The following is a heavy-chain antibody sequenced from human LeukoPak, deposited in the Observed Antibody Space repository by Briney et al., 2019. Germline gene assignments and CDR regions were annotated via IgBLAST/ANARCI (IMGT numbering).Heavy chain of an antibody. V-gene: IGHV1-69*04. J-gene: IGHJ4*02. Sequence: SVKVSCKAYGGTFSSYAISWVRQAPGQGLEWMGRIIPILGIANYAQKFQGRVTITADKSTSTAYMELSSLRSEDTAVYYCARVYYYDSSGYYYFDYWGQGTLVTVSS. CDR1: GGTFSSYA. D-gene: IGHD3-22*01. CDR3: ARVYYYDSSGYYYFDY. CDR2: IIPILGIA.